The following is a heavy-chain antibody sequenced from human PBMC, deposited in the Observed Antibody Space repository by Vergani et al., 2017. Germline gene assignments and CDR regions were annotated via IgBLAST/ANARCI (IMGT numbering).Heavy chain of an antibody. D-gene: IGHD1-26*01. V-gene: IGHV4-34*01. Sequence: QVQLQESGPGLVKPSETLSLTCAVYGGSFSGYYWSWIRQPPGKGLEWIGEINHSGSTNYNPSLKSRVTISVDTSKNQFSLKLSSVTAAGTAVYYCARAPGSRGGKYFDYWGQGTLVTVSS. CDR2: INHSGST. J-gene: IGHJ4*02. CDR3: ARAPGSRGGKYFDY. CDR1: GGSFSGYY.